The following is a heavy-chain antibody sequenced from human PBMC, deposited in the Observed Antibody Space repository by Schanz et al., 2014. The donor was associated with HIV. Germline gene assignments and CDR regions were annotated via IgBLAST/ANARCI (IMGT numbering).Heavy chain of an antibody. J-gene: IGHJ4*02. V-gene: IGHV1-69*01. CDR3: ARDSPVAAGTLDY. Sequence: VQLVQSGAEVRKPGASVKVACRVSGFTLTSYYMHWVRQAPGQGLEWMGGIIPLFGTSNYAQKFQGRATITADESTSTAYMELSSLRSEDTAVYYCARDSPVAAGTLDYWGQGTLVTVSS. CDR2: IIPLFGTS. CDR1: GFTLTSYY. D-gene: IGHD6-13*01.